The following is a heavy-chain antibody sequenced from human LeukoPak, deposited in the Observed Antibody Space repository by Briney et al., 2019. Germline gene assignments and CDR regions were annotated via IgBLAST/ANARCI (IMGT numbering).Heavy chain of an antibody. J-gene: IGHJ4*02. Sequence: PSETLSLTCTVSGGSISSYYWSWIRQPPGKGLEWVGYIYYSGSTNYNPSLKSRVTISVDTSKNQFSLKLSSVTAADTAVYYCARVLGRTFDYWGQGTLVTVSS. CDR1: GGSISSYY. D-gene: IGHD2-15*01. CDR2: IYYSGST. V-gene: IGHV4-59*01. CDR3: ARVLGRTFDY.